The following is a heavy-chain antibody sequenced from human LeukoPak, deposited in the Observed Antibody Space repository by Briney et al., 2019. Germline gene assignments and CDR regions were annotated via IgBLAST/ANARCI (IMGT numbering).Heavy chain of an antibody. V-gene: IGHV1-18*01. Sequence: ASVKVSCKASGYTFSNYGVSWVRQAPGQGLEWMGWISAYNGNTDYAQKLQGRVTMTTDTSTSTAYMELTSLRSDDTAVYYCARSLKPNSGTYYYWGQGTLVTVSS. CDR1: GYTFSNYG. J-gene: IGHJ4*02. CDR3: ARSLKPNSGTYYY. D-gene: IGHD1-26*01. CDR2: ISAYNGNT.